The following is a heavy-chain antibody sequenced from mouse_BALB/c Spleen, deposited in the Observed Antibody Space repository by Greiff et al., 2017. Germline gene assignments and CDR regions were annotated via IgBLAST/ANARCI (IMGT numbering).Heavy chain of an antibody. CDR2: ISSGGSYT. Sequence: EVQLVESGGDLVKPGGSLKLSCAASGFTFSSYGMSWVRQTPDKRLAWVATISSGGSYTYYPDSVKGRFTISRDNAKNTLYLQMSSLKSEDTAMYYCARGRGLLQGVYAMDYWGQGTSVTVSS. CDR3: ARGRGLLQGVYAMDY. CDR1: GFTFSSYG. J-gene: IGHJ4*01. V-gene: IGHV5-6*01. D-gene: IGHD2-3*01.